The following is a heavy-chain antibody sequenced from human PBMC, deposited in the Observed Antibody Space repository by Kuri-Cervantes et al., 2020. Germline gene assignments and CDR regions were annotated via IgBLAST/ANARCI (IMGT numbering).Heavy chain of an antibody. J-gene: IGHJ4*02. CDR3: AKVEVTTESFDY. CDR1: GFTFSTYG. D-gene: IGHD4-17*01. CDR2: VSYDAKSQ. V-gene: IGHV3-30*18. Sequence: GESLKISCAASGFTFSTYGMHWVLQAPGKGLEWVAGVSYDAKSQYYSDSVKGRFTISRDNSKNTLYLQMNSLRAEDTALYYCAKVEVTTESFDYWGQGTLVTVSS.